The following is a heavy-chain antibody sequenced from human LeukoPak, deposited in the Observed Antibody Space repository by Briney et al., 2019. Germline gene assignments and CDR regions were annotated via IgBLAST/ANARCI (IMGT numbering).Heavy chain of an antibody. Sequence: GSLRLSCAASGFAFSDYWMTWVRQAPGKGLEWIGEINHSGSTNYNPSLKSRVTISVDTSKNQFSLKLSSVTAADTAVYYCARGEYPVPAAGTGSWFDPWGQGTLVTVSS. CDR3: ARGEYPVPAAGTGSWFDP. V-gene: IGHV4-34*01. CDR1: GFAFSDYW. J-gene: IGHJ5*02. CDR2: INHSGST. D-gene: IGHD6-13*01.